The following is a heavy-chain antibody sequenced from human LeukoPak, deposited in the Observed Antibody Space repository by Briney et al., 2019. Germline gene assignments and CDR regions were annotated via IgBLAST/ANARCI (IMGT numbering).Heavy chain of an antibody. CDR1: GFTVSSNY. Sequence: GGSLRLSCAASGFTVSSNYMSWVRQAPGKGLEWVSVIYSGGSTYYADSVKGRFTISRDNSKNTLYLQMNSLRAEDTAVYYCAREAQAKTTVTTFYFDYWGQGTLVTVSS. CDR3: AREAQAKTTVTTFYFDY. D-gene: IGHD4-17*01. J-gene: IGHJ4*02. CDR2: IYSGGST. V-gene: IGHV3-53*01.